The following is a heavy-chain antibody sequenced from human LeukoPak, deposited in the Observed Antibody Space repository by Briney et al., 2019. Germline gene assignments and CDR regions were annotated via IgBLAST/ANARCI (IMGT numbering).Heavy chain of an antibody. J-gene: IGHJ4*02. CDR2: IYYSGST. Sequence: GSLRLSCAASGFTFSSYGMHWVRQPPGKGLEWIGSIYYSGSTYYNPSLKSRVTISVDTSKNQFSLKLSSVTAADTAVYYCARRTYDYVWGSYRPLFDYWGQGTLVTVSS. D-gene: IGHD3-16*02. CDR1: GFTFSSYG. V-gene: IGHV4-39*01. CDR3: ARRTYDYVWGSYRPLFDY.